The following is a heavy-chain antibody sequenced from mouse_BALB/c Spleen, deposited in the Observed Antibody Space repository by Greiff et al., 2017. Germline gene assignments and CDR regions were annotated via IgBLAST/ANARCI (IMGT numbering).Heavy chain of an antibody. CDR3: ARNDLLRYAMDY. CDR1: GFTFSSYA. Sequence: EVQRVESGGGLVKPGGSLKLSCAASGFTFSSYAMSWVRQTPEKRLEWVASISSGGSTYYPDSVKGRFTISRDNARNILYLQMSSLRSEDTAMYYCARNDLLRYAMDYWGQGTSVTVSS. V-gene: IGHV5-6-5*01. CDR2: ISSGGST. D-gene: IGHD1-1*01. J-gene: IGHJ4*01.